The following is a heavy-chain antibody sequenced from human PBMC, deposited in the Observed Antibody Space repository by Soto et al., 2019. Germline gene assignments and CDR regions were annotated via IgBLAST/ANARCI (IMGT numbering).Heavy chain of an antibody. D-gene: IGHD2-8*01. CDR2: IDWDDDK. J-gene: IGHJ6*02. Sequence: GLTLGTRTHPVTPKCTFCGFSISTSEMCVSWIRQPAGKALECRALIDWDDDKYYSTSLKTRLTISKDTSKNQVVLTMTNMDPVDTATYYCERIPSYCTNGVCYTEGYYYYGMDVWGQGTTVTVSS. V-gene: IGHV2-70*01. CDR3: ERIPSYCTNGVCYTEGYYYYGMDV. CDR1: GFSISTSEMC.